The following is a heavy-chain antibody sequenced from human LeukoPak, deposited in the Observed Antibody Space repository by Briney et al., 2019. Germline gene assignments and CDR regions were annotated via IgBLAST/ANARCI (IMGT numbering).Heavy chain of an antibody. J-gene: IGHJ4*02. CDR2: ISGSGDST. CDR3: AKGGWGTVLDY. CDR1: GFTFSNYA. V-gene: IGHV3-23*01. Sequence: GGSLRLSCATSGFTFSNYAMPWVRQAPGKGLEWVSTISGSGDSTYYSDSVKGRFTISRDNSENTLYLQLNSLRAEDTAVYYCAKGGWGTVLDYWGQGTLVTVSP. D-gene: IGHD3-16*01.